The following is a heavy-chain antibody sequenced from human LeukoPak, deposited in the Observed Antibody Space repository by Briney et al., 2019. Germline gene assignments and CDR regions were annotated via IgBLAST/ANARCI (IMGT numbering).Heavy chain of an antibody. Sequence: LSLTCAVYGGSFSGYYWSWIRQPPGKGLEWVSYISSGGSTIYYADSVKGRFTISRDNARNSLYLQMNGLTDEDTAVYYCAREPPGNYDSSGHYYAYFDCWGQGALVTVSS. CDR2: ISSGGSTI. J-gene: IGHJ4*02. D-gene: IGHD3-22*01. CDR3: AREPPGNYDSSGHYYAYFDC. CDR1: GGSFSGYY. V-gene: IGHV3-11*04.